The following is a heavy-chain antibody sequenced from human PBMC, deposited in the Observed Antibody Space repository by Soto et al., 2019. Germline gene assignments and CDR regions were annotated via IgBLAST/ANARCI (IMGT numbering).Heavy chain of an antibody. CDR1: GFTFSSYS. Sequence: GGSLRLSCAASGFTFSSYSMNWVRQAPGKGLEWVSSISSSSSYIYYADSVKGRFTISRDNAKNSLYLQMNSLRAEDTAVYYCARDSLRNPQFPRFDPWGQGTLVTVSS. J-gene: IGHJ5*02. CDR3: ARDSLRNPQFPRFDP. D-gene: IGHD4-17*01. CDR2: ISSSSSYI. V-gene: IGHV3-21*01.